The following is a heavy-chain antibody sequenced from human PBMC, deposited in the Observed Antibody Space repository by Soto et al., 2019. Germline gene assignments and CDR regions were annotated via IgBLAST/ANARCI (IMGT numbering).Heavy chain of an antibody. V-gene: IGHV1-18*01. CDR2: ISAYNGNT. D-gene: IGHD6-13*01. J-gene: IGHJ4*01. Sequence: QVQLVQSGAEVKKPGASVKVSCKASGYTFTNYAFSWVRQAPGQGLEWMGWISAYNGNTNYPQKLQGRVTMTTDTSTCPASMELRSLRSDDTAVYYSARDLAAAGPFDCWGQGTLVTVSS. CDR1: GYTFTNYA. CDR3: ARDLAAAGPFDC.